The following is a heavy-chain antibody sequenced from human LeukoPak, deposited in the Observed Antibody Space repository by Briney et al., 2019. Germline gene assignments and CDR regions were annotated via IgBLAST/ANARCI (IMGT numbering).Heavy chain of an antibody. V-gene: IGHV3-43*01. J-gene: IGHJ3*02. D-gene: IGHD3-16*01. CDR1: GFTFDDYT. Sequence: PGGSLRLSCAASGFTFDDYTMHWVRQAPGKGLEWVSLISWNGGSTYYADSVKGRFTMSRDNSKNSLYLQMNSLRTEDTALYYCAKDWGYDSDAFDIWGQGTMVTVSS. CDR3: AKDWGYDSDAFDI. CDR2: ISWNGGST.